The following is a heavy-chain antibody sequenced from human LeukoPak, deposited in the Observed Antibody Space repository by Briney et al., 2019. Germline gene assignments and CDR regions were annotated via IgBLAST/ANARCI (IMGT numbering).Heavy chain of an antibody. D-gene: IGHD6-19*01. J-gene: IGHJ4*02. CDR3: ASGWDSSGWYYFDY. CDR1: GYSFTSYW. V-gene: IGHV5-10-1*01. CDR2: IDPSDSYT. Sequence: GESLKISCQASGYSFTSYWISWVRQMPGKGLEWMGRIDPSDSYTNYSPSFQGHVTISADKSISTAYLQWSSLKASDTAMYYCASGWDSSGWYYFDYWGQGTLVTVSS.